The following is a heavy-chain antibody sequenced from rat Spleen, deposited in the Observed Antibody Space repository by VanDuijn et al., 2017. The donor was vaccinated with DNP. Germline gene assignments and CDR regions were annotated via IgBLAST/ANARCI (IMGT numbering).Heavy chain of an antibody. D-gene: IGHD1-11*01. CDR3: ATGVYGGYEDWFAY. CDR1: GFNFNDYW. Sequence: EVQLVDSGGGLVQPGRSLKLSCAASGFNFNDYWMGWVRQAPTKGLEWVAYISNDGVYTYYGDSVKSRFTISRDNAKSTLCLQMNSLGSEDTATYYCATGVYGGYEDWFAYWGQGTLVTVSS. J-gene: IGHJ3*01. V-gene: IGHV5-22*01. CDR2: ISNDGVYT.